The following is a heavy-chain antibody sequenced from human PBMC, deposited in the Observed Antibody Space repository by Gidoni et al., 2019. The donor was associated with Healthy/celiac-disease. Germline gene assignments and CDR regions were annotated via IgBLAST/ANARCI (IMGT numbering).Heavy chain of an antibody. V-gene: IGHV3-21*01. Sequence: EVQLVESGGGLVKAGGALRRSCAASGITFSSYSMNWVRQAPGKGLEWVSSISRSSIYIYYADSVKGRFTISRDNAKNSLYLQMTSLRAEDTAVYYCARDRGYFDAFDIWGQGTMVTVSS. D-gene: IGHD6-13*01. J-gene: IGHJ3*02. CDR3: ARDRGYFDAFDI. CDR1: GITFSSYS. CDR2: ISRSSIYI.